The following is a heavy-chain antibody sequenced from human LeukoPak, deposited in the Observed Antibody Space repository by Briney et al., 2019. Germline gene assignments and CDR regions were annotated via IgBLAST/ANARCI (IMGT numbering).Heavy chain of an antibody. CDR1: GGSISSSSYY. J-gene: IGHJ4*02. D-gene: IGHD5-18*01. CDR3: ARGGYSYGHDY. V-gene: IGHV4-39*01. CDR2: IYYSGST. Sequence: KPSETLSLTCTVSGGSISSSSYYWGWIRQPPGKGLEWIGSIYYSGSTYYNPSLKSRVTISVDTSKNQSSLKLSSVTAADTAVYYCARGGYSYGHDYWGQGTLVTVSS.